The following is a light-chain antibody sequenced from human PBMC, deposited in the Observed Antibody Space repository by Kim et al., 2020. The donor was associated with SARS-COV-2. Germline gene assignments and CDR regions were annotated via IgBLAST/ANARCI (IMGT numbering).Light chain of an antibody. CDR3: QQYNSYSRT. CDR1: QSISTW. CDR2: KAS. Sequence: DIQMTQSPSTLSASVGDRVTISCRASQSISTWLAWYQQKPGKAPKLLIYKASNLESGVPSRFSGSGSGVEFTLTISSLQPDDFATYYCQQYNSYSRTFGQGTKVDIK. J-gene: IGKJ1*01. V-gene: IGKV1-5*03.